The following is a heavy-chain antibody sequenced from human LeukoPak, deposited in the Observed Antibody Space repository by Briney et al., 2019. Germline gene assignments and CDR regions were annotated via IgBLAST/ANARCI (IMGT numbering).Heavy chain of an antibody. CDR1: GGSISSTNW. V-gene: IGHV4-4*02. CDR2: ISLSGVS. D-gene: IGHD1-26*01. Sequence: SETLSLTCGVSGGSISSTNWWSWVRQPPGQGLEWIGEISLSGVSNYNPSLKSRVTMSLDRSKNHLSLTLTSVTAADTAVYYCSRESGAFSPFGYWGQGTLVTVSS. CDR3: SRESGAFSPFGY. J-gene: IGHJ4*02.